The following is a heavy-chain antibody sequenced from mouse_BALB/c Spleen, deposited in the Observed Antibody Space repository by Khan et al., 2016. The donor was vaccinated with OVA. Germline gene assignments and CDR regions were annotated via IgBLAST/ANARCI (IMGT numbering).Heavy chain of an antibody. CDR2: ISYSGVT. CDR1: GYSITSGYA. V-gene: IGHV3-2*02. J-gene: IGHJ2*01. Sequence: EVQLQESGPGLVKPSQSLSLTCTVTGYSITSGYAWNWIRQFPGNKLEWMGYISYSGVTSYTPSLTSRISITRDTSKHTFFLQLHSVTTEDTATYCCARGNYYGYYFDYWGQGTTLTVSS. D-gene: IGHD1-1*01. CDR3: ARGNYYGYYFDY.